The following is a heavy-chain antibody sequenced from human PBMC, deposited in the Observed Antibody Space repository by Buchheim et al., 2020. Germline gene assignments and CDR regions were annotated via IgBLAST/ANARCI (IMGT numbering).Heavy chain of an antibody. CDR1: GGPFSGYY. V-gene: IGHV4-34*01. CDR3: ARYGSGNLILNWFDP. J-gene: IGHJ5*02. D-gene: IGHD3-10*01. Sequence: QVQLQQWGAGLLKPSETLSLTCAVYGGPFSGYYWSWIRQPPGKGLEWIGEINHSGSTNYNPSLKSRVTISVDTSKNQFSLKLSSVTAADTAVYYCARYGSGNLILNWFDPWGQGTL. CDR2: INHSGST.